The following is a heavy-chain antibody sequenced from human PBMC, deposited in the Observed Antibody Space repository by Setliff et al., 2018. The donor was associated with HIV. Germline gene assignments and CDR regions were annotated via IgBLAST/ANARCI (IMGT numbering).Heavy chain of an antibody. CDR1: GFTFDDYG. D-gene: IGHD4-4*01. V-gene: IGHV3-20*04. CDR3: AKGPVTDSEVYFDY. J-gene: IGHJ4*02. CDR2: INWNGGST. Sequence: LRLSCAASGFTFDDYGMSWVRQAPGKGLEWVSGINWNGGSTYYADSVKGRFTISRDNSKNTLYLQMNSLRAEDTAVYYCAKGPVTDSEVYFDYWGQGTLVTVSS.